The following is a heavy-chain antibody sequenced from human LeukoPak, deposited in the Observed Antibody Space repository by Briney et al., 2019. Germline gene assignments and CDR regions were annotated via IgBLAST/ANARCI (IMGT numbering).Heavy chain of an antibody. CDR2: IYYSGST. CDR1: GGSISSTNYY. J-gene: IGHJ5*02. CDR3: ARIYSYGYPSDWFDP. D-gene: IGHD5-18*01. Sequence: ASETLSLTCTVSGGSISSTNYYWGWIRQPPGKGLEWIGTIYYSGSTYYSPSLKSRLTISVDTSKNQFSLKLSSVTAADTAVYYCARIYSYGYPSDWFDPWGQGTLVTVSS. V-gene: IGHV4-39*07.